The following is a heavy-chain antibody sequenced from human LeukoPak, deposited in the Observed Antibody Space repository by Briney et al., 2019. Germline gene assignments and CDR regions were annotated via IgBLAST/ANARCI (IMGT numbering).Heavy chain of an antibody. CDR2: ISSSGSTI. J-gene: IGHJ4*02. Sequence: PGGSLRLSCAASGFTFSSYEMNWVSQAPGKGLEWVSYISSSGSTIYYADSVKGRFTISRDNAKNSLYLQMNSLRAEDTAVYYCARETTSYYDFWSGYSYWGQGTLVTVSS. CDR3: ARETTSYYDFWSGYSY. D-gene: IGHD3-3*01. V-gene: IGHV3-48*03. CDR1: GFTFSSYE.